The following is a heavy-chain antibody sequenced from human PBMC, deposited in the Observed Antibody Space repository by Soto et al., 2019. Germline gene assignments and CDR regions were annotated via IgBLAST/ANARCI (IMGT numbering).Heavy chain of an antibody. CDR3: ARDRLWFRESGFDY. CDR1: GGSISSYY. J-gene: IGHJ4*03. Sequence: SETLSLTCTVSGGSISSYYWSWIRQPPGKGLEWIGYIYYGGSTNYNPSLKSRVTISVDTSKNQFSLKLSSVTAADTAVYYCARDRLWFRESGFDYWGQGTMATVSS. CDR2: IYYGGST. V-gene: IGHV4-59*01. D-gene: IGHD3-10*01.